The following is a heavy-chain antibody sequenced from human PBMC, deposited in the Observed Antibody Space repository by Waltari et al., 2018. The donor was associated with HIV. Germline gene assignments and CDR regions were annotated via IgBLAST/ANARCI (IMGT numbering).Heavy chain of an antibody. CDR3: AREEGRAAAGTDY. J-gene: IGHJ4*02. V-gene: IGHV1-2*02. Sequence: QVQLVQSGAEVKKPGASVKVSCKASGYPFTGHYMHWVRQAPGQGLEWMGWINPNSGGTNYAQKFQGRVTMTRDTSISTAYMELSRLRSDDTAVYYCAREEGRAAAGTDYWGQGTLVTVSS. CDR2: INPNSGGT. D-gene: IGHD6-13*01. CDR1: GYPFTGHY.